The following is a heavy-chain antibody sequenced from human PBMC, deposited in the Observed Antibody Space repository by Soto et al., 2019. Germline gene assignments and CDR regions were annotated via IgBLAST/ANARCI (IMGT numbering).Heavy chain of an antibody. CDR3: ARTSVSSGYPRGFYYYYYYGMDV. J-gene: IGHJ6*02. V-gene: IGHV3-30-3*01. Sequence: GGSLRLSCAASGFTFSSYAMHWVRQAPGKGLEWVAVISYDGSNKYYADSVKGRFTISRDNSKNTLYLQMNSLRAEDTAVYYCARTSVSSGYPRGFYYYYYYGMDVWGQGTPVTVSS. D-gene: IGHD3-22*01. CDR2: ISYDGSNK. CDR1: GFTFSSYA.